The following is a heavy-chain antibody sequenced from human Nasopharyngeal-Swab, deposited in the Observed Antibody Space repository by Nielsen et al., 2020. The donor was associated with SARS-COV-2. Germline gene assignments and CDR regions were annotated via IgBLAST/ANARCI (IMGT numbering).Heavy chain of an antibody. CDR1: GYTFTSYA. CDR2: INAGNGNT. Sequence: ASVKVSCKASGYTFTSYAMHWVRQAPGQRLEWMGWINAGNGNTKYSQKFQGRVTITRDTSASTAYMELSSLRSEDTAVYYCAGGIAAAGTIDYWGQGTLVTVSS. V-gene: IGHV1-3*01. D-gene: IGHD6-13*01. CDR3: AGGIAAAGTIDY. J-gene: IGHJ4*02.